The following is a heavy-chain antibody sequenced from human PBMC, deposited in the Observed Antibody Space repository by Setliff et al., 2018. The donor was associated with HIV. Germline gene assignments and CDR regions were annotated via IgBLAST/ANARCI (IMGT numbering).Heavy chain of an antibody. Sequence: PSETLSLTCTVSGGSIGSSSYHWGWIRQPPGKGLEWIGNIFYSGITNYNPSLKSRLTISLDTSKNQFSLKLTSVTAADTAIYYCARRPVLHNSGSVFDKWGQGTLVTVSS. J-gene: IGHJ4*02. CDR1: GGSIGSSSYH. CDR3: ARRPVLHNSGSVFDK. D-gene: IGHD6-25*01. CDR2: IFYSGIT. V-gene: IGHV4-39*01.